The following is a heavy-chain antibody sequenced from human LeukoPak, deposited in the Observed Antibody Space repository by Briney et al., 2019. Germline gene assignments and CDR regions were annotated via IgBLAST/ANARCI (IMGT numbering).Heavy chain of an antibody. CDR1: GYTFTGYY. CDR3: ARGTRGYSSGSYRAGCDY. J-gene: IGHJ4*02. V-gene: IGHV1-2*02. Sequence: GASVKVSCKASGYTFTGYYMHWVRQAPGQGLEWMGWINPNSGGTNYAQKFQGRVTMTRDTSISTAYMELSRLRSDDTAVYYCARGTRGYSSGSYRAGCDYWGQGTLVTVSS. D-gene: IGHD6-19*01. CDR2: INPNSGGT.